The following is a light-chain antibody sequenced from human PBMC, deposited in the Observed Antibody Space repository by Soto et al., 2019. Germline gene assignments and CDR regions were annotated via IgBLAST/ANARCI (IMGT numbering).Light chain of an antibody. CDR1: SSDVGGYDF. CDR2: EVT. CDR3: SSYTITSSPV. Sequence: SVLTQPASVSGSPGQSITISCTGTSSDVGGYDFVSWYRQYPGQAPKILIYEVTHRPSGVPDRFSGSKSGNTASLTISGLQADDEADYYCSSYTITSSPVFGPGTKLTVL. J-gene: IGLJ1*01. V-gene: IGLV2-14*01.